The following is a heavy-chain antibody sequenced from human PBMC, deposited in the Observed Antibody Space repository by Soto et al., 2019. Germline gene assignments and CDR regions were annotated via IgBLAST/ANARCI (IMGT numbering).Heavy chain of an antibody. CDR2: ISSSSSYI. D-gene: IGHD5-12*01. J-gene: IGHJ4*02. V-gene: IGHV3-21*01. CDR3: ARDRGRDGYNSYYFDY. Sequence: GGSLRLSCAASGFTFSSYSMNWVRRAPGKGLEWVSSISSSSSYIYYADSVKGRFTISRDNAKNSLYLQMNSLRAEDTAVYYCARDRGRDGYNSYYFDYWGQGTLVTVSS. CDR1: GFTFSSYS.